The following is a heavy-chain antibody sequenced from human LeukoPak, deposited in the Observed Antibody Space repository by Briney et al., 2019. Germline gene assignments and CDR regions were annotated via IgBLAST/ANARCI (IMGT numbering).Heavy chain of an antibody. Sequence: ASLKVSCKSSGYTFTDYHIHWVRQAPGQGLEWMGWISAYNGNTNYAQKLQGRVTMTTDTSTSTAYMELRSLRSDDTAVYYCARAGSSWPDYWGQGTLVTVSS. J-gene: IGHJ4*02. CDR2: ISAYNGNT. V-gene: IGHV1-18*04. D-gene: IGHD6-13*01. CDR1: GYTFTDYH. CDR3: ARAGSSWPDY.